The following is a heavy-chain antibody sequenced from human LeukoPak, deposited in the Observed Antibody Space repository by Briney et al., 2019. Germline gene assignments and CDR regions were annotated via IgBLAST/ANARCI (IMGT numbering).Heavy chain of an antibody. CDR1: GFKFSSYW. Sequence: AGSLRLSCAVSGFKFSSYWMKWVRQVPGKGLIWVAHINTNGDSANYADSVKGRFTISRDNAKSTLSLQMNSLRAEDTAVYYCARGTPSSSGWLYYGMDVWGQGTTVTVSS. CDR2: INTNGDSA. CDR3: ARGTPSSSGWLYYGMDV. J-gene: IGHJ6*02. V-gene: IGHV3-74*01. D-gene: IGHD6-19*01.